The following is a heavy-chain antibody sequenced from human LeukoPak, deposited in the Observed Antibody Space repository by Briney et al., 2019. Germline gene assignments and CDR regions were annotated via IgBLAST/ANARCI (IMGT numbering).Heavy chain of an antibody. D-gene: IGHD1-7*01. J-gene: IGHJ4*02. CDR1: GFTFGIYW. V-gene: IGHV3-7*01. Sequence: GGSLRLSCAASGFTFGIYWMSWVRQAPRKGLEWVANINQGGSETYYADSVTGRFTISRDNAENSLYLQLNSLRVEDTAVYYCARAGQAGTVDYWGQGTLVTVSS. CDR2: INQGGSET. CDR3: ARAGQAGTVDY.